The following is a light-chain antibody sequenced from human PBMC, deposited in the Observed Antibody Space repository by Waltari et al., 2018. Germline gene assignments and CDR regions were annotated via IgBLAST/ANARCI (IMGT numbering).Light chain of an antibody. CDR1: RSNIGAGYD. J-gene: IGLJ2*01. Sequence: QSVLTQPPSESGAPGQRVTLSCTGSRSNIGAGYDVHWYQQHPATAPKLLIYDKNNRPSGVPYRCSGSKSGTSASLAITGLQAEDEADYYFHSYDSSLSGSVVGGGTKLTVL. CDR3: HSYDSSLSGSV. CDR2: DKN. V-gene: IGLV1-40*01.